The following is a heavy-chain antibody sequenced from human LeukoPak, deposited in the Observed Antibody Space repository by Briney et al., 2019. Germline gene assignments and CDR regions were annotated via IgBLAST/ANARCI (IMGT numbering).Heavy chain of an antibody. J-gene: IGHJ4*02. D-gene: IGHD2-15*01. CDR3: ARHGLGGGGPVDY. CDR2: IYYSGST. Sequence: SETLSLTCAVSGCSFSSSGYYWGWIRLPPGKGLEWIGSIYYSGSTYYNPSLESRVTISVDTSKSQFSLKLSSVTAADTAVYYCARHGLGGGGPVDYWGQGTLVTVSS. CDR1: GCSFSSSGYY. V-gene: IGHV4-39*01.